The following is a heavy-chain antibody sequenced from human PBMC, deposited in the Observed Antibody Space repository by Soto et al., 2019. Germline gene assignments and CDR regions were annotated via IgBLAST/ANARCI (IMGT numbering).Heavy chain of an antibody. D-gene: IGHD4-17*01. CDR2: INHSGST. V-gene: IGHV4-34*01. CDR1: GGSFSGYY. Sequence: SETQSLTCAVHGGSFSGYYWSWIRQPPGKGQEWIGEINHSGSTNYNPSPKSRVTISVDTSKNQYTLKLSSVTAADTAVYYCASGHGVPTGGKKRQRWGCDPWGQGTLVTVSS. CDR3: ASGHGVPTGGKKRQRWGCDP. J-gene: IGHJ5*02.